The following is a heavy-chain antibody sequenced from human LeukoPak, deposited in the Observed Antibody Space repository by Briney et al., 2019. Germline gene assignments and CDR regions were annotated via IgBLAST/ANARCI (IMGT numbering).Heavy chain of an antibody. CDR2: IYDSGST. J-gene: IGHJ4*02. CDR1: GGSISSYY. V-gene: IGHV4-59*01. CDR3: ARGVTGTTNY. D-gene: IGHD1-20*01. Sequence: PSETLSLTCTVSGGSISSYYWSWIRQPPGKGLEWIGFIYDSGSTNYNPSLKSRVTISVDTSKNQFSLKLSSVTAADTAVYYCARGVTGTTNYWGQGTLVTVSS.